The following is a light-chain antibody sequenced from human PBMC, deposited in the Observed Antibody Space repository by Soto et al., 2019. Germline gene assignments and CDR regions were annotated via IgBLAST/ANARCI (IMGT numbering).Light chain of an antibody. CDR2: AVT. CDR3: CSYAGSYTHYV. J-gene: IGLJ1*01. Sequence: VLTQPRSVSGSPGQSVTISCTGTSSDVGGYNYVSWYQQYPGKAPKVMIYAVTKRPSGVPDRISGSKSGNTASLTISGLQAEDEADYYCCSYAGSYTHYVFGTGTKVTV. V-gene: IGLV2-11*01. CDR1: SSDVGGYNY.